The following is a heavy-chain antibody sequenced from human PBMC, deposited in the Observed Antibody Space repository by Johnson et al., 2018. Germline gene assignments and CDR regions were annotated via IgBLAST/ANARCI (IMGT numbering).Heavy chain of an antibody. CDR3: ARVVSTQTYYYYDMDV. J-gene: IGHJ6*02. D-gene: IGHD5/OR15-5a*01. CDR1: GGTFSSYA. CDR2: IIPIFGTT. V-gene: IGHV1-69*01. Sequence: QVQLGESGAEVKKPGFSVEVSCKASGGTFSSYAISWVRQAPGQGLAWMGGIIPIFGTTNYAQKFQGSFTITADESTNKAYMELSSLRSEDTAVYYCARVVSTQTYYYYDMDVWCQGTTVTVSS.